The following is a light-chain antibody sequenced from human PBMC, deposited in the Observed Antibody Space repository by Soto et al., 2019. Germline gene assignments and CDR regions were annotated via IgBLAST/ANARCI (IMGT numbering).Light chain of an antibody. CDR3: QQYNTFWT. Sequence: DIQMTQYPSTLSASVGDRVSITCRASQSISSWLAWYQQKAGKAPKLLIYDVSSLESGVPSRFSGSGSGTEFTLTISSLQPDDFATYYCQQYNTFWTFGPGTKVDI. CDR1: QSISSW. J-gene: IGKJ3*01. CDR2: DVS. V-gene: IGKV1-5*01.